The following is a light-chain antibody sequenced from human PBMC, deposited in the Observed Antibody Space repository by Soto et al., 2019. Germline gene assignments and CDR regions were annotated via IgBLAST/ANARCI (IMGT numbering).Light chain of an antibody. J-gene: IGKJ2*01. CDR1: QTVNSDY. Sequence: ETVLTQSPGTVSLSPGERATLSCTTSQTVNSDYLAWYQQKPGQAPRLLIYGVFNRATGIPDRFSGSGSGTYFTLTISGLEPEDSAVYYCQHYDGSPRTFGQGTKVDIK. CDR3: QHYDGSPRT. CDR2: GVF. V-gene: IGKV3-20*01.